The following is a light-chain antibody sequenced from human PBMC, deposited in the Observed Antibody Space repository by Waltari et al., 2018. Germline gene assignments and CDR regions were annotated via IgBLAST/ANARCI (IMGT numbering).Light chain of an antibody. CDR2: WAS. Sequence: DIVMTQSPDSLAVSLGERATINCKSSQRVLSSSPNKDYLAWYQQKPGQPPKLLIYWASTRESGVPDRFSGSGSGTDFTLTISSLQAEDVAVYYCQQYYSTPLTFGGGTKVEIK. V-gene: IGKV4-1*01. CDR3: QQYYSTPLT. CDR1: QRVLSSSPNKDY. J-gene: IGKJ4*01.